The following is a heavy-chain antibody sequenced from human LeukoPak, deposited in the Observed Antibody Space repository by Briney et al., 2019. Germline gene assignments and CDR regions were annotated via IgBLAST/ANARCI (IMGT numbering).Heavy chain of an antibody. Sequence: GGSLRLSCAASGFTFSTYGMHWVRQAPGKGLEWVAFIRYDGSKQYYVDSVKGRFTVSRDNSKNTLYLQMNSLRPEDTAVYYCAKGYGFGIDHWGQGTLVTVSS. D-gene: IGHD3-3*01. CDR2: IRYDGSKQ. J-gene: IGHJ5*02. CDR1: GFTFSTYG. V-gene: IGHV3-30*02. CDR3: AKGYGFGIDH.